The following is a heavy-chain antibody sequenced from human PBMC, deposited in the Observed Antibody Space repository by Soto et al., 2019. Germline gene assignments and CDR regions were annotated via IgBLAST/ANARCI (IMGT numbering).Heavy chain of an antibody. CDR3: TRIYGSGTYLPDF. CDR2: IRSRAYGGAA. V-gene: IGHV3-49*05. CDR1: GYSFDGYG. Sequence: EVQMVESGGGLEKPGRSLRLSCKGSGYSFDGYGVSWFRRAPGKGLEWVGFIRSRAYGGAADYAASVLGRFAISRDDTRSIAYLQMNSLKVEDTAVYYCTRIYGSGTYLPDFWGQGTLVTVSS. J-gene: IGHJ4*02. D-gene: IGHD3-10*01.